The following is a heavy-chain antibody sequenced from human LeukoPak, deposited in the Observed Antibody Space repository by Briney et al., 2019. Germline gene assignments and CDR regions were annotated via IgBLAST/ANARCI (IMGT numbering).Heavy chain of an antibody. CDR2: IYYSGST. D-gene: IGHD3-10*01. CDR3: ARLITMGTYYYYGMDV. CDR1: GGSISSYY. Sequence: SETLSLTCTVSGGSISSYYWSWIRQPPGKGREWIGYIYYSGSTNYNPSLKSRVTISVDTSNNQFSLKLSSVTAADTAVYYCARLITMGTYYYYGMDVWGQGTTVTASS. J-gene: IGHJ6*02. V-gene: IGHV4-59*08.